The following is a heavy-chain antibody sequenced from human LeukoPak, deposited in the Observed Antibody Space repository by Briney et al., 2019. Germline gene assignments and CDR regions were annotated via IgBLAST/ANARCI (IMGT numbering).Heavy chain of an antibody. J-gene: IGHJ6*02. Sequence: GGSLRLSCAASEFTFSNYAMTWVRQAPGKGLECLSAISSTSETSYHADSVKGRFTISRDNSKNTLYLQMNSLRAEDTAVYYCAKLLTGYNLYYYYGMDVWGQGTTVTVSS. CDR2: ISSTSETS. V-gene: IGHV3-23*01. CDR3: AKLLTGYNLYYYYGMDV. CDR1: EFTFSNYA. D-gene: IGHD3-9*01.